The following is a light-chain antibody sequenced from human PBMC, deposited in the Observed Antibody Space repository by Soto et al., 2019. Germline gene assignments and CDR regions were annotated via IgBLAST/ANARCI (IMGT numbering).Light chain of an antibody. CDR2: ASS. J-gene: IGKJ5*01. Sequence: IQMTQSPSSLSASVGDRVTITCRASQSISSYVNWYQQKPGNAPTLLIYASSSLQSGVPSRFSGSGSGTDFTLTISSLQPEDFATYYCLQDYNYPIPFGQGTRLEIK. CDR1: QSISSY. CDR3: LQDYNYPIP. V-gene: IGKV1-6*01.